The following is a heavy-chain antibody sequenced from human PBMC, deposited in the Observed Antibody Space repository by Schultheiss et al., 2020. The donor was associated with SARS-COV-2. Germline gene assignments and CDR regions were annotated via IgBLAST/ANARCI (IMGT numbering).Heavy chain of an antibody. CDR1: GFSLSTSGMC. D-gene: IGHD3-22*01. CDR3: ARATMIVVVITIYYYYYGMDV. V-gene: IGHV4-39*07. J-gene: IGHJ6*02. Sequence: SQTLSLTCPFSGFSLSTSGMCVSWIRQPPGKGLEWIGSIYHSGSTNSNPSLKSRVTISIHTSKNQFSLKLSSVTAADTAVYYCARATMIVVVITIYYYYYGMDVWGQGTTVTVSS. CDR2: IYHSGST.